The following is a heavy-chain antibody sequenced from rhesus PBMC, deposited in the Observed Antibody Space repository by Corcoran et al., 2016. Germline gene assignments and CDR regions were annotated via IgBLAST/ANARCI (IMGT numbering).Heavy chain of an antibody. CDR1: GGSFSGYY. Sequence: QVQLQESGPGLVKHSETLSITCDVSGGSFSGYYWGWSSAPPGKGLEWIGYIRGFSVSTDYTPSRKIRVTISTDTSKNQFSLKLTSVTAADTAVYYCARGAGGNRFDVWGPGVLVTVSA. CDR2: IRGFSVST. V-gene: IGHV4-165*01. J-gene: IGHJ5-1*01. D-gene: IGHD3-9*01. CDR3: ARGAGGNRFDV.